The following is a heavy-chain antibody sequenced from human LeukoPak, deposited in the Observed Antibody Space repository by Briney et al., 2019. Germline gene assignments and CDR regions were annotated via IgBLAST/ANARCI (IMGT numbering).Heavy chain of an antibody. D-gene: IGHD2-15*01. J-gene: IGHJ3*02. V-gene: IGHV1-2*02. CDR3: ARKVDWVAFDI. Sequence: GASVTLSFTCSVYTFTVYYMHWVRRAPGQGLAWIGWINPNSGGTNYAQKFQGRVNMNKETSISTDYMELSRLRSDDTAEYYCARKVDWVAFDIWGQGTMVTVSS. CDR2: INPNSGGT. CDR1: VYTFTVYY.